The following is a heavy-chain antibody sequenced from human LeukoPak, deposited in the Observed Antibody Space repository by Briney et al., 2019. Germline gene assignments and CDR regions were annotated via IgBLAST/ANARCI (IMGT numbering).Heavy chain of an antibody. V-gene: IGHV4-61*01. J-gene: IGHJ4*02. CDR2: IYYGGAT. D-gene: IGHD6-19*01. CDR1: GGAVTSGTYY. CDR3: ARVLIDVAAFDT. Sequence: SETLSLTCAVSGGAVTSGTYYWSWIRQPPGKGLEWIGYIYYGGATNYNPSLKSRVTISVDTSKNRCSLQSDSVTAADTAVYYCARVLIDVAAFDTWGQGTQVSVFS.